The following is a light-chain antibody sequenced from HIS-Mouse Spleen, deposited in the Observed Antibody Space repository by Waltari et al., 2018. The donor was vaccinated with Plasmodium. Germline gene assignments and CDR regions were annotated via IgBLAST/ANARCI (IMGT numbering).Light chain of an antibody. V-gene: IGLV3-27*01. CDR3: YSAADNNLV. CDR1: VLAKKY. J-gene: IGLJ3*02. CDR2: KDR. Sequence: SYELTQPSSVSVSPGQTARITCSGDVLAKKYARWFQQKPGQAPVLVIYKDRGRPSGIPGRFSGSSSGTTVTLTISGAQVEDEADYYCYSAADNNLVFGGGTKLTVL.